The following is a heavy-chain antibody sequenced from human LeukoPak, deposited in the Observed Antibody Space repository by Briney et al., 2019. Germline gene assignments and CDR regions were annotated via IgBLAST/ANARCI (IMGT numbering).Heavy chain of an antibody. V-gene: IGHV3-53*01. Sequence: GGSLRLPCAASGFTVSSNYMSWVRQAPGKGLEWVSVIYSGGSTYYADSVKGRFTISRDNSKNTLYLQMNSLRAEDTAVYYCARAYYYDPGGAFDIWGQGTMVTVSS. D-gene: IGHD3-22*01. J-gene: IGHJ3*02. CDR1: GFTVSSNY. CDR2: IYSGGST. CDR3: ARAYYYDPGGAFDI.